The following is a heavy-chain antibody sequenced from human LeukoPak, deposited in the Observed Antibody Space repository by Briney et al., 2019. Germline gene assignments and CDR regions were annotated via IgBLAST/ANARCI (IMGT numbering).Heavy chain of an antibody. D-gene: IGHD3-10*01. CDR2: VSSSGST. CDR1: GGSISPYY. J-gene: IGHJ5*02. V-gene: IGHV4-59*08. CDR3: ARHRPMAGNSWFDP. Sequence: SETLSLTCIVSGGSISPYYLSWIRQPPGMALEWIEYVSSSGSTNYNPSLKSRVTMSVDTSKNQFSLKLSSVTAADTAVYYCARHRPMAGNSWFDPWGQGTLVTVSS.